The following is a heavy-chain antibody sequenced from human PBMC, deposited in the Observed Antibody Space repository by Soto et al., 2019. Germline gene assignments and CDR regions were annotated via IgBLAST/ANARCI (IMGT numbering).Heavy chain of an antibody. CDR1: GESVARGTNY. Sequence: QVQLHESGPELLKPSGTLSLICSVSGESVARGTNYCRWVRPAPGRGLELIGYIFDAATTNYNPSFERRVSTSLAAAKNPGTPKPPSVTAAETAIHYLARDRRGTAAGVIDCYGMEAWGQATSLTVSS. CDR3: ARDRRGTAAGVIDCYGMEA. CDR2: IFDAATT. J-gene: IGHJ6*02. V-gene: IGHV4-61*01. D-gene: IGHD3-16*02.